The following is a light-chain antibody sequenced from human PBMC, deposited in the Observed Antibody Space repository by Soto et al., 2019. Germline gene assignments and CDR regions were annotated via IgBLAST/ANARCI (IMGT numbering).Light chain of an antibody. CDR2: GAS. CDR1: QSVPANY. Sequence: EIVLTQSPGTLSLSPGERVTLSCGASQSVPANYLAWYQQKPGQAPRLLIYGASNRATGIPDRFSGSGSGTYFTLTVSRLEPEDFSVYFCLQYGTPWWTFGQGARVEIK. CDR3: LQYGTPWWT. J-gene: IGKJ1*01. V-gene: IGKV3-20*01.